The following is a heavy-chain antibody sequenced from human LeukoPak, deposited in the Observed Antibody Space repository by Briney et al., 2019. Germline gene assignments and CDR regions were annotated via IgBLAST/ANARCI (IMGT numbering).Heavy chain of an antibody. CDR3: TRTPTPGYSSSSSKYY. CDR2: ISSSGSAI. Sequence: PGGSLRLSCAASGFTFSSYGMHWVRQAPGKGLEWVSYISSSGSAIYYADSVKGRFTISRDNAKNSLYLQMNSLRAEDTAVYYCTRTPTPGYSSSSSKYYWGQGTLVTVSS. J-gene: IGHJ4*02. D-gene: IGHD6-6*01. CDR1: GFTFSSYG. V-gene: IGHV3-48*04.